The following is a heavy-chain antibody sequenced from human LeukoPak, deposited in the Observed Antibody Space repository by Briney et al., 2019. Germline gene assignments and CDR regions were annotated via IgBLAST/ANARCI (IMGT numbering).Heavy chain of an antibody. Sequence: EASVTVSCTAFGYTFTSYGISWVRQAPGQGLEWMGWISAYNGNTNYAQKLQGRVTMTTDTSTSTAYMELRSLRSDDTAVYYCARVVVVAATPPYFDYWGQGTLVTVSS. V-gene: IGHV1-18*01. D-gene: IGHD2-15*01. J-gene: IGHJ4*02. CDR1: GYTFTSYG. CDR3: ARVVVVAATPPYFDY. CDR2: ISAYNGNT.